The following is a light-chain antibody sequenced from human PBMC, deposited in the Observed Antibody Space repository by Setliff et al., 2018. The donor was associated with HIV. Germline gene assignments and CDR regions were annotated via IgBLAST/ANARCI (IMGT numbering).Light chain of an antibody. V-gene: IGKV1-39*01. CDR3: QQSFSFPRT. CDR1: QSMRTF. CDR2: GAS. Sequence: DIQLTQSPSSLSASVGGSVTITCRASQSMRTFLNWYQQRPGKAPNLLIYGASNLQSGVPSRFSGRGSGTEFTLTISSLQPEDFATYYCQQSFSFPRTFGLGTKVDIK. J-gene: IGKJ1*01.